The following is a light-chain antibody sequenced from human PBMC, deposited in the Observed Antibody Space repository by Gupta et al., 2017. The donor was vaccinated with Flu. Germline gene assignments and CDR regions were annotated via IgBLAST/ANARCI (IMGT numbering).Light chain of an antibody. J-gene: IGLJ2*01. Sequence: SSVLTQPPSVSVAPGQPAGITCGGKNIGNKNVHWYQQKPGQAPVLVYDDKDRRSGIPERCSVSNSGHTATLTIGRVDAGEEAAYYCQVSDTDRDNPVVFGEGTKLTVL. CDR3: QVSDTDRDNPVV. CDR1: NIGNKN. V-gene: IGLV3-21*02. CDR2: DDK.